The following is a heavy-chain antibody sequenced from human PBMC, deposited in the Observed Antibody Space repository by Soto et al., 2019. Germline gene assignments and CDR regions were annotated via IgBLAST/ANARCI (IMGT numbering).Heavy chain of an antibody. CDR2: ISSSSSTI. CDR3: AREGLRGYSCGYFDY. Sequence: GGSLRLSCAASGFTFSSYSMNWVRQAPGKGLEWVSYISSSSSTIYYADSVKGRFTISRDNAKNSLYLQMNSLRAEDTAVYYCAREGLRGYSCGYFDYWGQGTLVTVSS. V-gene: IGHV3-48*01. D-gene: IGHD5-18*01. J-gene: IGHJ4*02. CDR1: GFTFSSYS.